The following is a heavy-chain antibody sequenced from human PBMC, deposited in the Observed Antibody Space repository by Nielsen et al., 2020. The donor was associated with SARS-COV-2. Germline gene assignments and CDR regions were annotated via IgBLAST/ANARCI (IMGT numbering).Heavy chain of an antibody. CDR1: GFIFSSYW. Sequence: GGSLRLSCAASGFIFSSYWMSWVRQAPGKGLEWVANIKKDGSEKYYVDSVKGRFTISRDKNSLYLQMNSLRAEDTAVYYCARSRRLLEYWGQGTLVTVSS. J-gene: IGHJ4*02. D-gene: IGHD6-25*01. V-gene: IGHV3-7*03. CDR3: ARSRRLLEY. CDR2: IKKDGSEK.